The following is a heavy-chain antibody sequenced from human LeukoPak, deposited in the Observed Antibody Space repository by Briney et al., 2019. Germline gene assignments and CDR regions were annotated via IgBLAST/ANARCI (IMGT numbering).Heavy chain of an antibody. J-gene: IGHJ5*02. CDR3: AKDKMATIMGWFDP. D-gene: IGHD5-24*01. Sequence: GGSLRLSCEVSEFALERYTMSWVRQAPGKGLEWVSSISGVGASYIFYADSVKGRFTISRDNAKNSLYLQMNSLRAEDTALYYCAKDKMATIMGWFDPWGQGTLVTVSS. CDR2: ISGVGASYI. CDR1: EFALERYT. V-gene: IGHV3-21*04.